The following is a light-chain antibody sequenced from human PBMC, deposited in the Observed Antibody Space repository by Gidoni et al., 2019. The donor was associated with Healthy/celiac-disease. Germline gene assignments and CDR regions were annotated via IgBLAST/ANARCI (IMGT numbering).Light chain of an antibody. Sequence: SSELTQDPAVSVALGQTVRITCQGDSLRSYYASWYQQKPGQAPVLAIYGKNNRPSGIPDRFSGSSSGNTASLTSTGAQAEDEADYYCNSRDSSGNHQGYVFRTGTKVTVL. CDR2: GKN. V-gene: IGLV3-19*01. J-gene: IGLJ1*01. CDR3: NSRDSSGNHQGYV. CDR1: SLRSYY.